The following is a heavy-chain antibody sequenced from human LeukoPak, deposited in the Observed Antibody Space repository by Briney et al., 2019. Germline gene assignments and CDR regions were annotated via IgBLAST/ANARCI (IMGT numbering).Heavy chain of an antibody. J-gene: IGHJ2*01. CDR3: ARVQTDYDYVWESYRIETNYWYFDL. CDR2: IYYSGST. D-gene: IGHD3-16*02. V-gene: IGHV4-39*01. CDR1: GRSMSSSSYY. Sequence: SETLSLTCTVSGRSMSSSSYYWGWIRQPPGKGLEWIGSIYYSGSTYYNPSLKSRVTISVDTSKNQFSLKLSSVTAADTAVYYFARVQTDYDYVWESYRIETNYWYFDLWGRGTLVTVSS.